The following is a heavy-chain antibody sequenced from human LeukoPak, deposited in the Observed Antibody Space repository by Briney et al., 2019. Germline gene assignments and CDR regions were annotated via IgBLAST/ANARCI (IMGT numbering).Heavy chain of an antibody. CDR2: IKQDGSEK. V-gene: IGHV3-7*01. Sequence: GGSLRLSCAASGFTFSSYWMSWVRQAPGKGLEWVANIKQDGSEKYYVDSVKGRFTISRDNSKNTLYLQMNSLRAEDTAVYYCARELRGPYYGMDVWGQGTTVTVSS. J-gene: IGHJ6*02. CDR1: GFTFSSYW. CDR3: ARELRGPYYGMDV.